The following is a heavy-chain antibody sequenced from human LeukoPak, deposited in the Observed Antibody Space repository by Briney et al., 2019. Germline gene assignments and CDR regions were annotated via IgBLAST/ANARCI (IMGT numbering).Heavy chain of an antibody. D-gene: IGHD3-16*01. V-gene: IGHV4-59*01. CDR1: GGSISSYV. J-gene: IGHJ5*02. Sequence: PSETLCLTCTVSGGSISSYVWSWIRQPPGKGLEWVGYIYCSGSTNYNPSLKSRGTISVDTSKNQFSLRLTSASAADTAVYFCARGTPDDSYAYGGDSASWGQGTLVTASS. CDR3: ARGTPDDSYAYGGDSAS. CDR2: IYCSGST.